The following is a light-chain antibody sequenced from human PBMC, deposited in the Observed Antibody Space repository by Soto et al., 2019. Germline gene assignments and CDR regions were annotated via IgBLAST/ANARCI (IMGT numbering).Light chain of an antibody. V-gene: IGKV3-11*01. CDR3: QQRSAWPWT. J-gene: IGKJ1*01. Sequence: EIVLTQSPATLFLSPGDRATLSCRASHSVGSLLAWYQQKPGQAPRLLMYFASNRATGIPPRFSGSGSGTDFTLTIDSLEPEDFAVYYCQQRSAWPWTFGQGTKVDIK. CDR1: HSVGSL. CDR2: FAS.